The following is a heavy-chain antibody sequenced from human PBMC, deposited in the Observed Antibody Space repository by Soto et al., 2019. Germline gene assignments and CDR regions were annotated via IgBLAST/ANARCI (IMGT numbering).Heavy chain of an antibody. D-gene: IGHD3-16*01. V-gene: IGHV1-2*04. J-gene: IGHJ6*03. Sequence: QVQLVQSGAEVKKPEASVKVSCKASGYTFTGYYMHWVRQAPGQGLQRMGWINPNSGGTNYAQKFQGWVTMTRDTSISTAYMELSRLRSDDTAVYYCARDAGGEYYYYMDVWGKATTVTVSS. CDR1: GYTFTGYY. CDR2: INPNSGGT. CDR3: ARDAGGEYYYYMDV.